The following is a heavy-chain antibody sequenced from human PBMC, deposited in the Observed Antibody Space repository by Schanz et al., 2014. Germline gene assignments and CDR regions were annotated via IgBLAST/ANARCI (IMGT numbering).Heavy chain of an antibody. D-gene: IGHD3-9*01. CDR2: ISGYNGNT. CDR3: ARGWGYDALTGYVF. V-gene: IGHV1-18*04. J-gene: IGHJ4*02. CDR1: GYTFRHYG. Sequence: QVQLVQSGAEVKKPGASVKVSCKASGYTFRHYGISWLRQAPGQGLEWMGYISGYNGNTNYAPKVQDRVTMTTDTSTSTAYMELRSLRSDDTAVYYCARGWGYDALTGYVFWGQGALVIVSS.